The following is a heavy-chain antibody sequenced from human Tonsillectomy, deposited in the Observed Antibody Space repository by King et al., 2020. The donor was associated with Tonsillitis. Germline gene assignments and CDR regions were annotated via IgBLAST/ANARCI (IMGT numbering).Heavy chain of an antibody. CDR3: TRVGREYGDAFVY. D-gene: IGHD4-17*01. V-gene: IGHV3-66*01. Sequence: VQLVEAGGGLVQSGGSLRLFCAASGVTVSTSYMSWVRQAPGKGLQWVSVIYSGGSTYYADSVKGRFTISRDNSKNTLYLQMNSLRDEDTAVYYCTRVGREYGDAFVYWGQGTLVTVSS. CDR2: IYSGGST. J-gene: IGHJ4*02. CDR1: GVTVSTSY.